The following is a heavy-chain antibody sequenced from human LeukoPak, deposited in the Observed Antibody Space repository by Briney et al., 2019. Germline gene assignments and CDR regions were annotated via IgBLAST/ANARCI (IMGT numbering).Heavy chain of an antibody. J-gene: IGHJ4*02. CDR1: GGSISSYY. Sequence: PSETLSLTCTVSGGSISSYYWSWIRKPPGKGLEWIGYIYYSGSTNYNPSLKSRVTISVDTSKNQFSLKLSSVTAADTAVYYCARGSSHTAMALDYWGQGTLVTVSS. V-gene: IGHV4-59*01. CDR2: IYYSGST. CDR3: ARGSSHTAMALDY. D-gene: IGHD5-18*01.